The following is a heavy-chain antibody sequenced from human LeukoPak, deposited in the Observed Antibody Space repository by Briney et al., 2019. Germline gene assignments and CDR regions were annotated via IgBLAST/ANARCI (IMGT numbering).Heavy chain of an antibody. D-gene: IGHD3-22*01. V-gene: IGHV3-30*03. CDR3: ATRSIYYYYFDY. Sequence: GRSLRLSCAASGXTFDTYGVHWVRQAPGKGLEWVAVISYDGNNENYVDSVKGRFTISRDNSKNTLYLQMNSLRAEDTAVYYCATRSIYYYYFDYWGQGTLVTVSS. CDR2: ISYDGNNE. J-gene: IGHJ4*02. CDR1: GXTFDTYG.